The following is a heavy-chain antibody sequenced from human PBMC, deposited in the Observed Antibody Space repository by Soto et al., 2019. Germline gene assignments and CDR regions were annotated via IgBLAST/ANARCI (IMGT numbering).Heavy chain of an antibody. J-gene: IGHJ6*02. D-gene: IGHD4-17*01. CDR3: ARSSPGEVSSKYYYYGMDV. CDR2: IIPIFGTA. Sequence: SVKVSCKASGGTFSSYAISWVRQAPGQGLEWMGGIIPIFGTANYAQKFQGRVTITADESTSTAYMELSSLRSEDTAVYYCARSSPGEVSSKYYYYGMDVWGQGTTVTVSS. V-gene: IGHV1-69*13. CDR1: GGTFSSYA.